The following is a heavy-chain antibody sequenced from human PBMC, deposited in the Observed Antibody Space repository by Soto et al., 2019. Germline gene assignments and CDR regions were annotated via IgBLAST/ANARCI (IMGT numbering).Heavy chain of an antibody. Sequence: SETLSLTCAVSGYSISSGYHWGWIRQPPGKGLEWLGSVHHSGSTYYNPSLKSRLTISVDKSKNQFSLNLTSVTAADTAVYYCARQDRVVVEVRWFDPWGQGTLVTVSS. CDR2: VHHSGST. CDR3: ARQDRVVVEVRWFDP. D-gene: IGHD2-15*01. V-gene: IGHV4-38-2*01. J-gene: IGHJ5*02. CDR1: GYSISSGYH.